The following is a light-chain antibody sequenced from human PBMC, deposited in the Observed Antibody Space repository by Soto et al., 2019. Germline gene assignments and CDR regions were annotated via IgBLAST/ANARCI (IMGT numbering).Light chain of an antibody. CDR1: SGSIASNS. CDR2: EDN. CDR3: CSYTSSTTPL. J-gene: IGLJ2*01. V-gene: IGLV6-57*02. Sequence: NFMLTQPHSVSESPGKTVAISCTGSSGSIASNSVQWYQQRPGGAPPIVIYEDNRRPSGVPDRFSGSIDSSSNSASLTISGLQAEDEADYYCCSYTSSTTPLFGGGTKLTVL.